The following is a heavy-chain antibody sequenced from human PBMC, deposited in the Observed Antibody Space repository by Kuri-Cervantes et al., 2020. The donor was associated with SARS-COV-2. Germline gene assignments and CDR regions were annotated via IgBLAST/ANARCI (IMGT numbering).Heavy chain of an antibody. CDR1: GFTFSSYS. Sequence: GWSLRLSCAASGFTFSSYSMNWVRQAPGKGLEWVSSISSSSSYIYYADSVKGRFTISRDNAKNSLYLQMNSLRAEDTAVYYCARLPTVTTPHYYYCYMDVWGKGTTVTVSS. CDR2: ISSSSSYI. D-gene: IGHD4-11*01. J-gene: IGHJ6*03. V-gene: IGHV3-21*01. CDR3: ARLPTVTTPHYYYCYMDV.